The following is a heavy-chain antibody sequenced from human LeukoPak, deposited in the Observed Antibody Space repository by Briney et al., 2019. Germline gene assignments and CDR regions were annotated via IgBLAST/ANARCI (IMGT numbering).Heavy chain of an antibody. J-gene: IGHJ5*02. Sequence: PSETLSLSCTVSGAPNNSYYWSWIRQPPGKGLEWIGYTHPSGNTNYSPSLKSRVTISMDTSTNQFSLKLKSVTAADTAVYFCARKAPKKGWFDPWGQGTLVTVSS. CDR1: GAPNNSYY. V-gene: IGHV4-4*09. CDR3: ARKAPKKGWFDP. CDR2: THPSGNT.